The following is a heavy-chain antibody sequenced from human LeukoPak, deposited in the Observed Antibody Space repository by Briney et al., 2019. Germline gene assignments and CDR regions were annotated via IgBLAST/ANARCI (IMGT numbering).Heavy chain of an antibody. CDR2: INHSGST. V-gene: IGHV4-34*01. D-gene: IGHD1-26*01. CDR1: GGSFSGYY. J-gene: IGHJ4*02. CDR3: ARARGAQRSFDY. Sequence: SETLSLTCAVYGGSFSGYYWSWIRQPPGKGLEWIGEINHSGSTNYNPSLKSRVTISVDTSKNQFSLKLSSVTAADTAVYYCARARGAQRSFDYWGQGTLVTVSS.